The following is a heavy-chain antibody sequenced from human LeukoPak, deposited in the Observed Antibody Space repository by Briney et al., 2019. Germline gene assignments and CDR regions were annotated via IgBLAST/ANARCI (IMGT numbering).Heavy chain of an antibody. Sequence: GGSLRLSCAASGFTFRSYWMTWVRQYPGKGLEWVANIKQDGSETYYADSVKGRFTISRDNSKNTLYLQMNSLRAEDTAVYYCAKGRDYYYYGMDVWGQGTTVTVSS. CDR1: GFTFRSYW. V-gene: IGHV3-7*01. J-gene: IGHJ6*02. CDR2: IKQDGSET. CDR3: AKGRDYYYYGMDV.